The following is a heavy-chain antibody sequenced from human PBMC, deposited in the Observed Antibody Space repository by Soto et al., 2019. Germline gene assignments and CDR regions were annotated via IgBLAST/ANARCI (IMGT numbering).Heavy chain of an antibody. CDR3: ATPAYWYSSGWYVGFDY. D-gene: IGHD6-19*01. CDR1: GFSVSSKY. Sequence: EVQLVETGGGLIQPGGSLRLSCAASGFSVSSKYMSWVRQAPGKGLEWVSVIFSNGGTYYADSVKGRFTISRDNSKNTLFLQMNSLRAEDTAVYYCATPAYWYSSGWYVGFDYWGQGTLVTVSS. V-gene: IGHV3-53*02. CDR2: IFSNGGT. J-gene: IGHJ4*02.